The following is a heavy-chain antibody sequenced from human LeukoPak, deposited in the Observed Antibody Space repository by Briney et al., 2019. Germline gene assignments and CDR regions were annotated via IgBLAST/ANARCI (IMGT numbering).Heavy chain of an antibody. D-gene: IGHD6-13*01. Sequence: PSETLSLTCTVSGGSINGYYWSWIRQPAGKGLEWIGRMYNSESINYNPSLKSRVTMLIDTSKNQFSLKLNSVTAADTAVYYCARDRSSSYTRDWFDPWGQGALVTVSS. J-gene: IGHJ5*02. CDR3: ARDRSSSYTRDWFDP. V-gene: IGHV4-4*07. CDR1: GGSINGYY. CDR2: MYNSESI.